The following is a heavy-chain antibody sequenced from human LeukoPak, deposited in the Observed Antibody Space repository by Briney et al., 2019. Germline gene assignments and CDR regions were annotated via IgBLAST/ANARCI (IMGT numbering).Heavy chain of an antibody. V-gene: IGHV3-23*01. Sequence: PGGSLRLSCVASGFTFSSYAMSWVRQAPGKGLEWVSAISGSGGSTYHADSVKGRFTISRDNSKNTLYLQMNSLRAEDTAVYYCAKDLRSHDSSGYPGAFDYWGQGTLVTVSS. J-gene: IGHJ4*02. CDR1: GFTFSSYA. D-gene: IGHD3-22*01. CDR3: AKDLRSHDSSGYPGAFDY. CDR2: ISGSGGST.